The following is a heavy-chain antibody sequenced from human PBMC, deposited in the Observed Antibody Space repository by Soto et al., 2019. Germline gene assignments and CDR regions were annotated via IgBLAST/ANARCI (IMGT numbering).Heavy chain of an antibody. V-gene: IGHV3-30-3*01. CDR1: GFTFSSYA. D-gene: IGHD1-26*01. CDR2: ISYDGSNK. Sequence: GGSLRLSCAASGFTFSSYAMHWVRQAPGKGLEWVAVISYDGSNKYYADSVKGRFTISRDNSKNTLYLQMNSLRAEDTAVYYCARARGFSGTHGYAFDIWGQGTMVTVSS. CDR3: ARARGFSGTHGYAFDI. J-gene: IGHJ3*02.